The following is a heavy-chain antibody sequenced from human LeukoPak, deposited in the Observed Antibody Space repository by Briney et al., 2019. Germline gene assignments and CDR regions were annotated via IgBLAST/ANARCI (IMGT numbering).Heavy chain of an antibody. CDR1: GFTFSNAW. D-gene: IGHD1-26*01. CDR3: ARDRGWELLHPLVFDY. J-gene: IGHJ4*02. CDR2: ISSSSSTI. Sequence: PGGSLRLSCAASGFTFSNAWMSWVRQAPGKGLEWVSYISSSSSTIYYADSVKGRFTISRDNAKNSLYLQMNSLRAEDTAVYYCARDRGWELLHPLVFDYWGQGTLVTVSS. V-gene: IGHV3-48*01.